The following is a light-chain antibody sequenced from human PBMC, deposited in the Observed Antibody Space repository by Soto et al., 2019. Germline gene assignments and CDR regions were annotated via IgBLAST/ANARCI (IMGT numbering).Light chain of an antibody. CDR1: QSVSGTS. V-gene: IGKV3-20*01. J-gene: IGKJ2*01. CDR2: GAS. CDR3: QQYGSSPPYT. Sequence: EIVLTQSPGTLSLSPGERATLSCRASQSVSGTSLAWYQQKPGQAPRLLIYGASSRATGIPDRFSGSGSGRDFTLTISRLETEDFAVYYCQQYGSSPPYTFGQGTKLEI.